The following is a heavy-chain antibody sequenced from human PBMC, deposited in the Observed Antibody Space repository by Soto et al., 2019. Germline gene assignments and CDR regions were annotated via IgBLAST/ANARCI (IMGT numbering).Heavy chain of an antibody. CDR3: AARSRYTSGQEFDY. CDR2: FDPEDGER. V-gene: IGHV1-24*01. Sequence: QVQLVQSGAEVKKPGASVKVSCEVSGYKLIELSMHWVRQAPGKGLEWMGGFDPEDGERIYAHKFQGRVTMTEDTSTDTAYMDLSSLRSGDTAVYYCAARSRYTSGQEFDYWGQGTLVTVSS. J-gene: IGHJ4*02. D-gene: IGHD6-19*01. CDR1: GYKLIELS.